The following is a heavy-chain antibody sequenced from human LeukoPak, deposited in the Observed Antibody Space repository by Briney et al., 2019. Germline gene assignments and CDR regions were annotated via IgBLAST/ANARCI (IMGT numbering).Heavy chain of an antibody. CDR1: GVSFSGYY. D-gene: IGHD2-2*01. CDR3: ARRGNRLNYDPSFYCTSTSCHLDY. CDR2: INHSGST. Sequence: SETLSLTCGVYGVSFSGYYWTWIRQSPGKGLEWIGEINHSGSTNYNPSLKSRTTISVDTSKNQFSLKLSSVTAADTAMYFCARRGNRLNYDPSFYCTSTSCHLDYWGQGTLVTVSS. J-gene: IGHJ4*02. V-gene: IGHV4-34*01.